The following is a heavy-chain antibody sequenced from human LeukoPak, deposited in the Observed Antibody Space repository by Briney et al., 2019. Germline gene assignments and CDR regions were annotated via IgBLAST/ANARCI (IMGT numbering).Heavy chain of an antibody. D-gene: IGHD2-2*01. CDR1: GGSISSSSHY. J-gene: IGHJ4*02. CDR3: ARLVRYCSSDSCYPFDY. V-gene: IGHV4-39*01. CDR2: MFYSGCT. Sequence: SETLSLTCTVSGGSISSSSHYWGWIRQPPGKGLEWIGSMFYSGCTYYNPSLKSRVTISIDTSKNQFSLKLNSVTAADTAVYYCARLVRYCSSDSCYPFDYWGQGTLVTVSS.